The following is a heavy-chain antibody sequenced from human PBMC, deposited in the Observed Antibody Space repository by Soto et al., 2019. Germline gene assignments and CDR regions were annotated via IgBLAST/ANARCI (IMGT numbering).Heavy chain of an antibody. CDR3: ARQMTTVTTVDY. Sequence: SETLSLTCAVSGGCISSGGYSWSWIRQPPGKGLEWIGYIYHSGSTYYNPSLKSRVTISVDRSKNQFSLKLSSVTAADTAVYYCARQMTTVTTVDYWGQGTLVTVSS. CDR1: GGCISSGGYS. J-gene: IGHJ4*02. V-gene: IGHV4-30-2*01. CDR2: IYHSGST. D-gene: IGHD4-17*01.